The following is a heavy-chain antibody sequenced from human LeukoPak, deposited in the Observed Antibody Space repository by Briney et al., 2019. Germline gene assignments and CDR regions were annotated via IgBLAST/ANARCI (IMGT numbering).Heavy chain of an antibody. CDR2: ISYDGSNK. J-gene: IGHJ4*02. CDR1: GFIFSNYA. CDR3: ARGYCSSISCYVDY. D-gene: IGHD2-2*01. Sequence: GGSLRLSCAASGFIFSNYAIHWVRQAPGKGLEWVAVISYDGSNKYYADSAKGRFTISRDISKNTLYLQMNSLRAEDTAVYYCARGYCSSISCYVDYWGQGTLVTVSS. V-gene: IGHV3-30*04.